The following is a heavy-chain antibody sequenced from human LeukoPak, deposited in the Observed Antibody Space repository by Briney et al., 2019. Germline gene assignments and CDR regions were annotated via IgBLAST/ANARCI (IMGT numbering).Heavy chain of an antibody. J-gene: IGHJ4*02. CDR2: ISDYTGNT. V-gene: IGHV1-18*01. CDR1: GYTFSSYG. Sequence: GASVKVSCKASGYTFSSYGVSWVRQTPGQGLEWMGWISDYTGNTNYARKLQGRVTMTTDTSTSTAYMELRSLRSDDTAVYYCARDMDGTPGYWGQGTLVTVSS. CDR3: ARDMDGTPGY. D-gene: IGHD1-1*01.